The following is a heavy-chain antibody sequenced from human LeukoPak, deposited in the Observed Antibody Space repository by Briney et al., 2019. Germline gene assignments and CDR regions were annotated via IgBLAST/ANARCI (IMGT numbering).Heavy chain of an antibody. CDR1: GFTFSSYA. J-gene: IGHJ4*02. D-gene: IGHD1-1*01. Sequence: GSLRLSCAASGFTFSSYAMTWVRQAPGKGLEWVAVISYDGSNKYYADSVKGRFTISRDNSKNTLYLQMNSLRAEDTAVYYCARDGDDNYFDYWGQGTLVTVSS. CDR3: ARDGDDNYFDY. CDR2: ISYDGSNK. V-gene: IGHV3-30-3*01.